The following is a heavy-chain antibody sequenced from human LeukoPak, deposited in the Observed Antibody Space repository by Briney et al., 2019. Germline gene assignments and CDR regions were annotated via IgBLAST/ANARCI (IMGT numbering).Heavy chain of an antibody. CDR1: GGTFSSYA. D-gene: IGHD5-18*01. J-gene: IGHJ4*02. Sequence: SVKVSCKASGGTFSSYAISWVRQAPGQGLEWMGRIIPILGIANYAQKFQGRVTITADKSTSTAYMELSSLRSEDTAVYYCARVVTAMVIDYWGQGTLVTVSS. CDR3: ARVVTAMVIDY. V-gene: IGHV1-69*04. CDR2: IIPILGIA.